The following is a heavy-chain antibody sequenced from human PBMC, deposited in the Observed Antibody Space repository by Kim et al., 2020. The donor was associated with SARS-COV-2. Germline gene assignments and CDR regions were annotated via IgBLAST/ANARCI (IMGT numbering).Heavy chain of an antibody. CDR3: TRDTALELLWFGELPDGPFDH. V-gene: IGHV3-49*03. CDR1: GFTFGDYA. Sequence: GGSLRLSCTASGFTFGDYAMSWFRQAPGKGLEWVGFIRSKAYGGTTEYAASVKGRFTISRDDSKSIAYLQMNSLKTEDTAVYYCTRDTALELLWFGELPDGPFDHWGQGTLVTVSS. D-gene: IGHD3-10*01. CDR2: IRSKAYGGTT. J-gene: IGHJ4*02.